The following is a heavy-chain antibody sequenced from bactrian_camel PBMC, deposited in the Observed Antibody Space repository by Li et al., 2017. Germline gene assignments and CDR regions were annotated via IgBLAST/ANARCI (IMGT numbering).Heavy chain of an antibody. CDR2: NNSSGRTT. J-gene: IGHJ4*01. V-gene: IGHV3S42*01. CDR3: ATGGFNTDYVPPW. CDR1: GFTFSNYA. D-gene: IGHD4*01. Sequence: VQLVESGGDLVQPGGSLRLSCVTSGFTFSNYAMTWVRQAPGQALEWISDNNSSGRTTNYADSVKGRFTISRDNAKNTLYLQLNSLKTEDTAVYYCATGGFNTDYVPPWGGQGTQVTVS.